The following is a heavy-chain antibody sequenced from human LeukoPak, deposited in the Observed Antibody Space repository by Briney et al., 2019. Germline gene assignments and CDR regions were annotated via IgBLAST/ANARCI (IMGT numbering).Heavy chain of an antibody. J-gene: IGHJ6*02. V-gene: IGHV3-23*01. CDR3: AKEEYFDWSLKPGMDV. CDR2: ITGGGDYT. D-gene: IGHD3-9*01. CDR1: GFTFSRYW. Sequence: PGGSLRLSCAASGFTFSRYWMSWVRQAPGKGLEWVATITGGGDYTYYADSVKGRVTISRDNSKNTLYLQMNSLRAEDTAVYYCAKEEYFDWSLKPGMDVWGQGTTVTVSS.